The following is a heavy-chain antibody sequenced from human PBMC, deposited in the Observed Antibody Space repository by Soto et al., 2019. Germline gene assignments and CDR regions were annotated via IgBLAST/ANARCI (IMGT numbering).Heavy chain of an antibody. D-gene: IGHD5-12*01. CDR3: ARFTGRGGYDYRLDY. V-gene: IGHV4-4*02. Sequence: PSETLSLTCAVSSGSISSSNWWGWVRQPPGKGLEWIGEIYHSGSTNYNPSLKSRVTISVDKSKNQFSLKLSSVTAADTAVYYCARFTGRGGYDYRLDYWGQGTLVTVSS. CDR2: IYHSGST. J-gene: IGHJ4*02. CDR1: SGSISSSNW.